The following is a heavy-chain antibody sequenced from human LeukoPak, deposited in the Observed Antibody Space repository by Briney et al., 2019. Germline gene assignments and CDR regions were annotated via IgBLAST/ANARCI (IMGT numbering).Heavy chain of an antibody. Sequence: GASVKVSCKASGYTFATYDINWVRQAPGQGLEWMGWMNPNSDNTAYAQKFQGRVTMTRDTSISTAYMELSRLRSDDTAVYYCARGTGLMYRPPLPQDYWGQGTLVTGSS. D-gene: IGHD2-2*01. J-gene: IGHJ4*02. CDR3: ARGTGLMYRPPLPQDY. CDR2: MNPNSDNT. V-gene: IGHV1-8*02. CDR1: GYTFATYD.